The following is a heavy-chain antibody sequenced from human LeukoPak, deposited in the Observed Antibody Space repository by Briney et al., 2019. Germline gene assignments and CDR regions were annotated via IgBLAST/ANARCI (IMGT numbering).Heavy chain of an antibody. CDR2: TLYRSKWYN. CDR1: GDSVSNNNAA. J-gene: IGHJ6*02. V-gene: IGHV6-1*01. Sequence: SQTLSLTCAISGDSVSNNNAAWNWNRQSPSRGLEWLGRTLYRSKWYNNYAVSVKSRITINPDTSKNQFSLQLNSVTPEDTAVYYCARGYYYAMDVWGQGTTVTVSS. CDR3: ARGYYYAMDV. D-gene: IGHD3-3*01.